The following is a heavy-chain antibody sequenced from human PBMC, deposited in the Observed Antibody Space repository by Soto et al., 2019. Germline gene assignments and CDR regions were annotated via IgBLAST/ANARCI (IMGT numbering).Heavy chain of an antibody. J-gene: IGHJ4*02. CDR2: IFPDDSDT. Sequence: PGESLNISCEASGYSFTHYWVAWVRQMPGKGLEWIGIIFPDDSDTRYSPSFQGQVTISADKSINTAFLQWNSLKASDTAMYYCARVLRLVDYWGQGTLVTVSS. D-gene: IGHD3-16*01. CDR3: ARVLRLVDY. CDR1: GYSFTHYW. V-gene: IGHV5-51*01.